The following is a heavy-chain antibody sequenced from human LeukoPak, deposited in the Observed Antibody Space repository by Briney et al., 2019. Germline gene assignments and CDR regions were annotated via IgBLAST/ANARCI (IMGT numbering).Heavy chain of an antibody. D-gene: IGHD5-12*01. V-gene: IGHV3-7*01. CDR1: GFTFSSYW. Sequence: PGGSLRLSCAASGFTFSSYWMSWVRQAPGKGLEWVANIKQDGSEKYYVDSVKGRFTISRDNAKNSLYLQMNSLRAEDTAVYYCARRGAQVATYAFDIWGQGTMVTVSS. CDR2: IKQDGSEK. CDR3: ARRGAQVATYAFDI. J-gene: IGHJ3*02.